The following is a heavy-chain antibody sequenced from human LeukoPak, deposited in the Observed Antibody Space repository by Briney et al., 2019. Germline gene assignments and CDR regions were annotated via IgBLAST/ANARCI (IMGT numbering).Heavy chain of an antibody. CDR2: IYPGDSDT. CDR3: ARHLGITSITIFGVGVHAFDI. J-gene: IGHJ3*02. V-gene: IGHV5-51*01. D-gene: IGHD3-3*01. Sequence: GESLKISCKGSGYSFTSYWIGWVRQMPGKGLEWMGIIYPGDSDTRYSPSFQGQVTISADKSISTAYLQWSSLKASDTAMYYCARHLGITSITIFGVGVHAFDIWGQGTMVTVSS. CDR1: GYSFTSYW.